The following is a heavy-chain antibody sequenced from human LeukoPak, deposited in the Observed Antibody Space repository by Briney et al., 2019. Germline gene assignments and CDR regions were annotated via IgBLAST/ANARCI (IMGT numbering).Heavy chain of an antibody. CDR3: AKDGTSGWYVGNWFDP. D-gene: IGHD6-19*01. V-gene: IGHV3-23*01. J-gene: IGHJ5*02. CDR2: ISGGGSST. Sequence: GGSLRLSCAASGFTFSSYAMSWVRQAPGKGLEWVSGISGGGSSTYDADSAMGRFTISRDNSKNTLYLQMNSLRAEDTAVYYCAKDGTSGWYVGNWFDPWGQGTLVTVSS. CDR1: GFTFSSYA.